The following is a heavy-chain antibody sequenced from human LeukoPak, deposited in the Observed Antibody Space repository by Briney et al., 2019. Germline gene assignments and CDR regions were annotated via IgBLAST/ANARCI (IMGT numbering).Heavy chain of an antibody. D-gene: IGHD3-3*01. CDR2: ISASGGDT. CDR3: AKSWDRITIFGVVIPYFDY. J-gene: IGHJ4*02. V-gene: IGHV3-23*01. CDR1: GFTFSSYG. Sequence: GRSLRLSCAASGFTFSSYGMHWVRQAPGKGLEWVSAISASGGDTYYADSVKGRFTISRDNSKNTLYLQMNSLRAEDTAVYYCAKSWDRITIFGVVIPYFDYWGQGTLVTVSS.